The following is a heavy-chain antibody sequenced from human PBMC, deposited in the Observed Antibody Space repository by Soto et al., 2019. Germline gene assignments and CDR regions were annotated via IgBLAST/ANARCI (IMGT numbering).Heavy chain of an antibody. CDR3: ARGGSSPGGYYYYGMDV. J-gene: IGHJ6*02. CDR2: IYYSGGT. D-gene: IGHD6-6*01. Sequence: PSETLSLTCTVSGGSISSYYWSWIRQPPGKGLEWIGYIYYSGGTNYNPSLKSRVTISVDTSKNQFSLKLSSVTAADTAVYYCARGGSSPGGYYYYGMDVWGQGTTVTVSS. V-gene: IGHV4-59*01. CDR1: GGSISSYY.